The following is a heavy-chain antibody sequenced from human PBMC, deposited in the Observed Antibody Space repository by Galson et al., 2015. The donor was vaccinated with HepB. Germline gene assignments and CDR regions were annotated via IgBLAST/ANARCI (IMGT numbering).Heavy chain of an antibody. D-gene: IGHD3/OR15-3a*01. Sequence: SVKVSCKASGGTFSSHEVNWVRQAQGQGLEWMGRIIPVVDTVNYAEKFQGRVTISADSSTSTAYMDLSNLTSGDTAFYYCVRKSDWGLFDYWGRGTLVTVSS. CDR1: GGTFSSHE. J-gene: IGHJ4*02. CDR2: IIPVVDTV. CDR3: VRKSDWGLFDY. V-gene: IGHV1-69*04.